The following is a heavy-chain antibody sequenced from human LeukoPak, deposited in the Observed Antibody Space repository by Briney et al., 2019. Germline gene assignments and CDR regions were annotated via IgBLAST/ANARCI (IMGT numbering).Heavy chain of an antibody. CDR2: IKSKTDVGRT. CDR3: TTSLWFGVQNTDY. J-gene: IGHJ4*02. D-gene: IGHD3-10*01. Sequence: GGSLRLSCAASGFTFSNAWMSWVRQAPGKGLEWVGRIKSKTDVGRTDYAAPVKGRFTISRDDSKNTLYLQMDSLKTEDTAVYYCTTSLWFGVQNTDYWGQGTLVTVSS. CDR1: GFTFSNAW. V-gene: IGHV3-15*01.